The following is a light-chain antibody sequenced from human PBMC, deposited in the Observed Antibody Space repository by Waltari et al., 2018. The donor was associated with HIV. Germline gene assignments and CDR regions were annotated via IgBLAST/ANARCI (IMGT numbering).Light chain of an antibody. V-gene: IGKV1-27*01. CDR2: GAS. Sequence: DIQVTQSPSSLSVSIGERVTITCRATQDISSSLAWYQHKPGTPPKLLMYGASTLQSGVPSRFRGSGSGTDFTLTITSLQSEDIGIYYCQKYDRAPYTFGQGTRLEI. J-gene: IGKJ2*01. CDR1: QDISSS. CDR3: QKYDRAPYT.